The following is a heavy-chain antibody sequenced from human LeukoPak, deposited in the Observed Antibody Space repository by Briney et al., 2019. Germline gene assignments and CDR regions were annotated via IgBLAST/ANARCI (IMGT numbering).Heavy chain of an antibody. CDR2: ISGSGGST. V-gene: IGHV3-23*01. CDR1: GFTFSSYA. J-gene: IGHJ4*02. Sequence: PGGSLRLSCAASGFTFSSYAMSWVRQAPGKGLEWVSAISGSGGSTYYAHPVKGRFTNSRDNSKNTLYLQMNSLTAEDTAVYYCAKEWELLNSFDYWGQGTPYTASS. CDR3: AKEWELLNSFDY. D-gene: IGHD1-26*01.